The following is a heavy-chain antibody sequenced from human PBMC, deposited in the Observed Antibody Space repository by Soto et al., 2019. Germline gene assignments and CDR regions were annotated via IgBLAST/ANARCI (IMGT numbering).Heavy chain of an antibody. V-gene: IGHV4-30-4*01. D-gene: IGHD6-6*01. Sequence: SEALSLTGNSSGGAIPTGDYYGRWIRQPPVKGLEWIGYIYYSGSTYYNPSLKSRVAISVYTSKNQFSLKLSSVTAADTAVYYCAGEYSSSPTPNWFDPWGQG. J-gene: IGHJ5*02. CDR1: GGAIPTGDYY. CDR2: IYYSGST. CDR3: AGEYSSSPTPNWFDP.